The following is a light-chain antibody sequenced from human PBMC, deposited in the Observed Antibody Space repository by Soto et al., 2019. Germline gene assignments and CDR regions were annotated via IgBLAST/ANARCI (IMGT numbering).Light chain of an antibody. CDR1: QGISSY. CDR2: AAS. J-gene: IGKJ1*01. V-gene: IGKV1-9*01. CDR3: QQLNSYPPR. Sequence: DIQLTQSPSFLSASVGDRVTITCRASQGISSYLAWYQQKPGKAPKLLLYAASTLQSGVPSRFSGSGSGTEFTLTISSLQPEDFATYDCQQLNSYPPRFGQGTKVDSK.